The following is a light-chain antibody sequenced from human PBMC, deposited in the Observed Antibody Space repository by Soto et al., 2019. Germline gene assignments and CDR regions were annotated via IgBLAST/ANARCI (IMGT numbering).Light chain of an antibody. J-gene: IGKJ4*01. V-gene: IGKV3D-15*01. Sequence: EIGMTQSPAPPSVSPGERATLSCRASQSVSSNLAWYQQKPGQAPRLLIYGASTRATGIPDRFSGSGSGTDFTLTISRLEPEDFAVYYCQQYGNSPLTFGGGTKVDIK. CDR3: QQYGNSPLT. CDR2: GAS. CDR1: QSVSSN.